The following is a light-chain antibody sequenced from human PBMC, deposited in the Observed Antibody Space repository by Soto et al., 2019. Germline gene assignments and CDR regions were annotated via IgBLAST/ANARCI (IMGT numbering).Light chain of an antibody. V-gene: IGKV3-15*01. CDR1: QSVSSN. CDR2: GAS. Sequence: ELVRPPSPATLSFAPVERAPLYCMSSQSVSSNLAWYQQKPAQAPRLLIYGASTRATGIPARFSGSGSGTEFTLTIRSLQSEDFAAYYCQKHNNWPQWKCGNGTKGAIK. CDR3: QKHNNWPQWK. J-gene: IGKJ1*01.